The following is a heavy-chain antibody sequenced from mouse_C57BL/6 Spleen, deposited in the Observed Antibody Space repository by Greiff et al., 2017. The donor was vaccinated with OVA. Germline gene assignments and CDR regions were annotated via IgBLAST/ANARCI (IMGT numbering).Heavy chain of an antibody. CDR2: IDPSDSET. D-gene: IGHD2-1*01. J-gene: IGHJ3*01. V-gene: IGHV1-52*01. Sequence: VQLQQPGAELVRPGSSVKLSCKASGYTFTSYWMHWVKQRPIQGLEWIGNIDPSDSETHYNQKFKDKATLTVDKSSSTAYMQLSSLTSEDSAVYYCAREGSTMVPDWFAYWGQGTLVTVSA. CDR1: GYTFTSYW. CDR3: AREGSTMVPDWFAY.